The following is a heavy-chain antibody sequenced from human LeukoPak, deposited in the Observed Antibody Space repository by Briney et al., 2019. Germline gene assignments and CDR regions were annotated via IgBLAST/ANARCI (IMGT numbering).Heavy chain of an antibody. V-gene: IGHV3-15*01. CDR1: GFTFSLAW. CDR2: IKSETDGGTT. D-gene: IGHD5-18*01. CDR3: ARDLNTARFDY. Sequence: GGSLRLSCAASGFTFSLAWMSWVRQAPGKGLVWVGRIKSETDGGTTDYAAPVKGRFTISRDNSKDTLYLQMNSLRAEDTAVYYCARDLNTARFDYWGQGTLVTVSS. J-gene: IGHJ4*02.